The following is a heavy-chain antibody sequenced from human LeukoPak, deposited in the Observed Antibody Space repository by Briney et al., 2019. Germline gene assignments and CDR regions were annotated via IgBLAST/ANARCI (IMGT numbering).Heavy chain of an antibody. D-gene: IGHD4-23*01. V-gene: IGHV3-7*01. Sequence: PGGSLRLSCAASGFTFSSYAMSWVRQAPGKGLEWVANMKEDGSKKDYMESVKGRFTISRDNAKNSLYLQMSSLRAEDTAVYYCARDRPGGYFDYWGQGALVTVSS. CDR1: GFTFSSYA. J-gene: IGHJ4*02. CDR3: ARDRPGGYFDY. CDR2: MKEDGSKK.